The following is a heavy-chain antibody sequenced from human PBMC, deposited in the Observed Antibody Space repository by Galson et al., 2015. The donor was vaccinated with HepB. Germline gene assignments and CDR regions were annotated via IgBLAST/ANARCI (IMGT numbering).Heavy chain of an antibody. Sequence: SVKVSCKASGYTFTGYYMHWVRQAPGQGLEWMGWINPNSGGTNYAQKFQGRVTMTRDTSISTAYMELSRLRSDDTAVYYCARVGFFGLWENFGVVIIPEGPQDSYYYGMDVWGQGTTVTVSS. J-gene: IGHJ6*02. CDR1: GYTFTGYY. CDR2: INPNSGGT. CDR3: ARVGFFGLWENFGVVIIPEGPQDSYYYGMDV. D-gene: IGHD3-3*01. V-gene: IGHV1-2*02.